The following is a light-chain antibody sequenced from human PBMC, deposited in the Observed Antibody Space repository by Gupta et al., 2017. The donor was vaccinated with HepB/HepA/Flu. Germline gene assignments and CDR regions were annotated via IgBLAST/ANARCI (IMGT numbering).Light chain of an antibody. CDR1: QGISSY. CDR2: AAS. J-gene: IGKJ3*01. V-gene: IGKV1-9*01. CDR3: QQLSTFPFA. Sequence: DIQLTQSPSFLSASIGDRVTITCRASQGISSYLAWYQQKPGKAPRLLIHAASTLQNGVPPRFSGTGSGTAFTLTITTRQPEDFATYYCQQLSTFPFAFGPGTRLDLK.